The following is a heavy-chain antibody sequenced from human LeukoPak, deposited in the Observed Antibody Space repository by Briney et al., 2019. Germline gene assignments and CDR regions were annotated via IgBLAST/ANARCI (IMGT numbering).Heavy chain of an antibody. Sequence: SETLSLTCSVSGFSISSGYQWGWIRQSPGKGLEWIGTIHHGGNTDYNPSLESRVTMSVDTSKNEFSLKLNFVTAADTAVYYCARDTSSRWYLFDYWGQGTLVTVSS. V-gene: IGHV4-38-2*02. CDR3: ARDTSSRWYLFDY. D-gene: IGHD2-15*01. CDR1: GFSISSGYQ. J-gene: IGHJ4*02. CDR2: IHHGGNT.